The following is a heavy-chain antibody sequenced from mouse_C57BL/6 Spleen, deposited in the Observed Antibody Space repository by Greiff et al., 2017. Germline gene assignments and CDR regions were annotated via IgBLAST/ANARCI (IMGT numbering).Heavy chain of an antibody. CDR3: ARYYYGSSYD. CDR2: IDPYDSYT. J-gene: IGHJ2*01. D-gene: IGHD1-1*01. V-gene: IGHV1-50*01. Sequence: QVQLQQPGAELVKPGASVKLSCKASGYTFTSYWMPWVKQRPGQGLEWIGEIDPYDSYTNYNQKFKGKVTLTVDTSSSTAYMQLSSLTSEDSAVYYCARYYYGSSYDWGQGTTLTVSS. CDR1: GYTFTSYW.